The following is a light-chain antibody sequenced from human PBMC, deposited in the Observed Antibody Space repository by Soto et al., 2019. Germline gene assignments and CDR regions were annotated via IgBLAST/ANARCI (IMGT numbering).Light chain of an antibody. J-gene: IGKJ4*01. Sequence: DIQLTQSPSFLSPSIGESVTITCRASQVISTSLAWYQVKPGKAPKLLIYAASTLESGVPSRFSATVSGTEFSLTITSLQPEDFATYYCQQYKRAPLTFGGGTKVEIK. V-gene: IGKV1-9*01. CDR2: AAS. CDR1: QVISTS. CDR3: QQYKRAPLT.